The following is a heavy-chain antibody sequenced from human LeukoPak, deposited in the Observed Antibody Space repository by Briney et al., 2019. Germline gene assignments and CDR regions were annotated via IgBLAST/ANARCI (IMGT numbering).Heavy chain of an antibody. CDR3: ARDGDGRLGYVGGMDV. V-gene: IGHV3-23*01. CDR2: IIDSGGST. D-gene: IGHD5-24*01. CDR1: GFTFSNYA. J-gene: IGHJ6*02. Sequence: PGGSLRLSCAASGFTFSNYAMSWVRQAPGKGLEWVSTIIDSGGSTYYADSVKGRFTISRDNSKNTLYLQMNSLRAEDTAVYYCARDGDGRLGYVGGMDVWGQGTTVTVSS.